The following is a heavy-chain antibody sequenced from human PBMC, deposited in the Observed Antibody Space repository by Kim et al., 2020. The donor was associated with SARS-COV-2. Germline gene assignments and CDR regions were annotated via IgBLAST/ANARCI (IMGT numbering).Heavy chain of an antibody. D-gene: IGHD2-21*02. Sequence: SVKVSCKASGGTFSSYAISWVRQAPGQGLEWMGRIIPILGIANYAQKFQGRVTITADKSTSTAYMELSSLRSEDTAVYYCARDAVVTRFIDYWGQGTLVTVSS. CDR3: ARDAVVTRFIDY. J-gene: IGHJ4*02. CDR2: IIPILGIA. V-gene: IGHV1-69*04. CDR1: GGTFSSYA.